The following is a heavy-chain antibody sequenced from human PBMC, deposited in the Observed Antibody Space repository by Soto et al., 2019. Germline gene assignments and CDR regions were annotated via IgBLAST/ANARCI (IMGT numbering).Heavy chain of an antibody. CDR1: GVSINSNNYY. CDR3: AKVVVAATRHSDFDS. CDR2: LYNDGST. J-gene: IGHJ4*02. V-gene: IGHV4-39*01. D-gene: IGHD2-15*01. Sequence: LSLTCTVSGVSINSNNYYWTWIRQPPGKGLTWIASLYNDGSTYYSPSLKSRVTISADTSKNQFSLKLKSVTAADTAVYYCAKVVVAATRHSDFDSWGQGTLVTRLL.